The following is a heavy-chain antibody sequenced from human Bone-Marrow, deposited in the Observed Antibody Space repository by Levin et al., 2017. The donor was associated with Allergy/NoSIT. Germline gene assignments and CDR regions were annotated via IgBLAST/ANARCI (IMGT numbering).Heavy chain of an antibody. CDR3: ARGRGSSWYSYFDL. CDR1: GYTFMSYW. J-gene: IGHJ4*02. Sequence: GESLKISCKGSGYTFMSYWIGWVRQKPGKGLEWIGIIFPGDSDTRYSPSFQGQVTISADKSPKSAYLQWRSLKASDTATYYCARGRGSSWYSYFDLWGQGSLVTVSS. D-gene: IGHD6-13*01. V-gene: IGHV5-51*01. CDR2: IFPGDSDT.